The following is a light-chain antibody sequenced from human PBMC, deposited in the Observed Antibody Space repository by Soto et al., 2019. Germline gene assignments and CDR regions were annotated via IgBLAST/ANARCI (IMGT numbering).Light chain of an antibody. J-gene: IGLJ3*02. CDR3: AAWDDSLNGPV. CDR1: SSNIGNNT. V-gene: IGLV1-44*01. Sequence: QSVLTQPPSASGTPGQRVTISCCGSSSNIGNNTVNWYQQFPETAPRLLIYSTNQRPSGVPDRFSGSKSGTSASLAISGLQSEDEADYYCAAWDDSLNGPVFGGGTKLTVL. CDR2: STN.